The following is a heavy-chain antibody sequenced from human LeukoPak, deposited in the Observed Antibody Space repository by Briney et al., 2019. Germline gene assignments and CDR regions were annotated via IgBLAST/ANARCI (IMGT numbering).Heavy chain of an antibody. V-gene: IGHV3-33*01. CDR2: IWNDGSNK. D-gene: IGHD1-26*01. J-gene: IGHJ3*02. CDR3: ARVGSGSYFLDGFDT. Sequence: GSLRLSCVASGFTFSTYGMHWVRQAPGKGLEWVAVIWNDGSNKKYADSVKGRFIISRVSSKNTLYLQMNRLRDEDTAVYYCARVGSGSYFLDGFDTWGQGTLVTVSS. CDR1: GFTFSTYG.